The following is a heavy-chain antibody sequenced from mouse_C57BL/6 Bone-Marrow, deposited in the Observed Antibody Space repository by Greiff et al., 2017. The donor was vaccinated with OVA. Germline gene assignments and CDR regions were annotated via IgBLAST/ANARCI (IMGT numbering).Heavy chain of an antibody. Sequence: QVQLQQSGAELVKPGASVKLSCKASGYTFTSYWMQWVKQRPGQGLEWIGEIDPSDSYTNYNQKFKGKATLTVDTSSSTAYMQLSSLTSEDSAVYYCARGHYYGTLDYWGQGTTLTVSS. CDR3: ARGHYYGTLDY. CDR1: GYTFTSYW. D-gene: IGHD1-1*01. CDR2: IDPSDSYT. J-gene: IGHJ2*01. V-gene: IGHV1-50*01.